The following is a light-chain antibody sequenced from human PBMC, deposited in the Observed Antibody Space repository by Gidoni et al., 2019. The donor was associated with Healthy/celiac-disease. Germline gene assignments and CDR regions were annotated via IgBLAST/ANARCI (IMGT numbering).Light chain of an antibody. J-gene: IGKJ4*01. CDR2: GAS. CDR1: QSVSSSY. Sequence: EIVLTQYPGTLSLSPGERATLSCRASQSVSSSYLAWYQQKPGQAPRLLIYGASSRATGIPDRFRGSGSGTDFTLTISRLEPEDFAVYYCQQYGSSLLTFXGXTKVEIK. CDR3: QQYGSSLLT. V-gene: IGKV3-20*01.